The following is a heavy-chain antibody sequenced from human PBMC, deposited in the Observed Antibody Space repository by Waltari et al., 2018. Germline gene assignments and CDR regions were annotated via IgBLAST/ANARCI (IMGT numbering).Heavy chain of an antibody. CDR3: VRGPYYGSGGVDY. D-gene: IGHD3-10*01. CDR1: GGSFSGYY. CDR2: INHSGST. Sequence: QVQLQQWGAGLLKPSETLSLTCAVYGGSFSGYYWSWIRQPPGKGLEWSGEINHSGSTNYNPALKSRVTISVDTSKNQFSLKLSSVTAADTAVYYCVRGPYYGSGGVDYWGQGTLVTVSS. V-gene: IGHV4-34*01. J-gene: IGHJ4*02.